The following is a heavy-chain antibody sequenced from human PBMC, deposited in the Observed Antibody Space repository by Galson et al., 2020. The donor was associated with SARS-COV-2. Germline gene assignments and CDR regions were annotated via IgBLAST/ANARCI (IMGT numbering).Heavy chain of an antibody. CDR2: IYQSGNT. D-gene: IGHD3-10*01. Sequence: AETLLLTCTVPGASISSDGYYWGWIRQPPGKELEWTGSIYQSGNTYYNSSLKSRVTISVDTSNNQFSLYLTSLTAADTAVYFCARRGYYGSAGGPFDSWGQGTLVTVSS. V-gene: IGHV4-39*01. J-gene: IGHJ4*02. CDR3: ARRGYYGSAGGPFDS. CDR1: GASISSDGYY.